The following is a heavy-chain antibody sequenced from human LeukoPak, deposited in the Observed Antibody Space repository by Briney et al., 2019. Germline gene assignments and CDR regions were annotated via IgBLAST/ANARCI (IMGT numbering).Heavy chain of an antibody. D-gene: IGHD3-3*01. Sequence: SETLSLTCAVYGGSFSGYYWSWIRQPPGKGLEWIGYIYYSGSTYYNPSLKSRVTISVDTSKNQFSLKLSSVTAADTAVYYCARVPPYYDFWSGSEDAFDIWGQGTMVTVSS. J-gene: IGHJ3*02. CDR2: IYYSGST. CDR1: GGSFSGYY. V-gene: IGHV4-34*09. CDR3: ARVPPYYDFWSGSEDAFDI.